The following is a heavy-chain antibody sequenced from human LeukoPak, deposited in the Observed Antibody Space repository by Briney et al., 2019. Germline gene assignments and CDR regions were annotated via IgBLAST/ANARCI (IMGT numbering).Heavy chain of an antibody. J-gene: IGHJ4*02. Sequence: ASVKVSCKASGYTFTDYYMHWVRQAPGQGLEWMGWINPNSGGTNYAQKFQGRVTMTRDTSISTAYMELSRLISDDTAVYYCARGTLKQQRTNLLFDYWGQGTLVTVSS. V-gene: IGHV1-2*02. D-gene: IGHD6-13*01. CDR1: GYTFTDYY. CDR3: ARGTLKQQRTNLLFDY. CDR2: INPNSGGT.